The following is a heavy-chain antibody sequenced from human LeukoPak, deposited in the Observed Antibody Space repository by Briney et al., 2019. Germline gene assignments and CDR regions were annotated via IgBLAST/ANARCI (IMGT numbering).Heavy chain of an antibody. CDR1: GYTFTGYD. D-gene: IGHD2-15*01. J-gene: IGHJ3*02. Sequence: ASVKVSCKASGYTFTGYDINWVRQATGQGLEWMGWMNPNSGNTGYAQKFQGRVTITRDTSISTAYMELSSLKSDDTAVYYCAREVDAFDIWGQGTMVTVSS. CDR2: MNPNSGNT. CDR3: AREVDAFDI. V-gene: IGHV1-8*03.